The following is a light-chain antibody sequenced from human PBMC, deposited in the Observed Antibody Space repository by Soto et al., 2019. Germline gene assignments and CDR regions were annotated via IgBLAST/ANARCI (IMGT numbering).Light chain of an antibody. CDR1: QSVSSY. J-gene: IGKJ5*01. V-gene: IGKV3-11*01. CDR3: QQRSNWPLT. Sequence: VLTQSTSTLSLSPGERATLSCRASQSVSSYLAWYQQKPGQAPRLLIYDASNRATGIPARFSGSGSGTDFTLTISSLEPEEFAVYDCQQRSNWPLTVGQGTRLEIK. CDR2: DAS.